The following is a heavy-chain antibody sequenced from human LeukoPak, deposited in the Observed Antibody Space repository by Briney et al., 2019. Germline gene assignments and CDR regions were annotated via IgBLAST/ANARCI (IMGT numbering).Heavy chain of an antibody. V-gene: IGHV4-34*01. J-gene: IGHJ3*02. D-gene: IGHD5-18*01. Sequence: SETLSLTCAVYGGSFSGYYWSWIRQPPGKGLEWIGEINHSGSTNYNPSLKSRVTISVDTSKNQFSLRLSSVTAADTAVYYYARGGYSYGFKAFDIWGQGTKVTVSS. CDR3: ARGGYSYGFKAFDI. CDR2: INHSGST. CDR1: GGSFSGYY.